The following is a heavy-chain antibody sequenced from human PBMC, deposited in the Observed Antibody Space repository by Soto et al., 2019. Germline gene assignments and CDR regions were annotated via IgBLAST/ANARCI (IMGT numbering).Heavy chain of an antibody. CDR3: ARITDYGDYGDY. Sequence: SGPTLVNPTETLALTCTVSGFSLSNARMGVSWIRQPPGKALEWLAHIFLNDEKSYSTSLKSRLTISKDTSKSQVVLTMTNMDPVDTATYYCARITDYGDYGDYWGQGTLVTVSS. V-gene: IGHV2-26*01. CDR1: GFSLSNARMG. D-gene: IGHD4-17*01. J-gene: IGHJ4*02. CDR2: IFLNDEK.